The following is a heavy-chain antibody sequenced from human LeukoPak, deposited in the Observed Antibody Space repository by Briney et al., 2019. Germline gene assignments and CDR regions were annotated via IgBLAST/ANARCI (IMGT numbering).Heavy chain of an antibody. Sequence: SETLSLTCTVSGGSISSYYWSWIRQPPGKGLEWIGYIYYSGSTNYYPSLKSRVTISVDTSKNQFSLKLSSVTAADTAVYYCARDASAVAGTGIDYWGQGTLVTVSS. CDR3: ARDASAVAGTGIDY. J-gene: IGHJ4*02. CDR1: GGSISSYY. D-gene: IGHD6-19*01. V-gene: IGHV4-59*01. CDR2: IYYSGST.